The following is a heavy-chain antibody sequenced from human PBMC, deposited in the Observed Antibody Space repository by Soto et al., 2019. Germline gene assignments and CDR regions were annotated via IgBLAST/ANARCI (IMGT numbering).Heavy chain of an antibody. CDR2: ISSSGSTA. CDR3: TRAAWFPYLSFY. D-gene: IGHD3-10*01. V-gene: IGHV3-48*03. CDR1: GFTFSRFE. J-gene: IGHJ4*02. Sequence: GGSLRLYCAASGFTFSRFELHWVRQAPGKGLEWISYISSSGSTAYYASSVEGRFTISRDNANNSVYLQMDSLRAEDTALYYCTRAAWFPYLSFYWGQGALVTVSS.